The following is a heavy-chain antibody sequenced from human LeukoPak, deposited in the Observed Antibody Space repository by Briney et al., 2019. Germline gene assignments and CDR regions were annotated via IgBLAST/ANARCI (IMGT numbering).Heavy chain of an antibody. CDR2: IYYSGST. CDR1: GGSISSSSYY. Sequence: SETLSLTCTVSGGSISSSSYYWGWIRQPPGKGLEWIGSIYYSGSTYYNPSLKSRVTISVDTSKNQFSLKLSSVTAADTAVYYCARVRRQQLVLGYWGQGTLVTVSS. D-gene: IGHD6-13*01. CDR3: ARVRRQQLVLGY. V-gene: IGHV4-39*07. J-gene: IGHJ4*02.